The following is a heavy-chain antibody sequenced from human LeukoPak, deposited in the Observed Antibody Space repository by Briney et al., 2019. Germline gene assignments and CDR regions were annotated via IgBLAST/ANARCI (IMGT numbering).Heavy chain of an antibody. J-gene: IGHJ4*02. Sequence: LSLTCAVYGGSFSAHYWSWIRQAPGKGLEWVSYISSSGSTIYYADSVKGRFTISRDNAKNSLYLQMNSLRAEDTAVYYCARDRYDYDFWSGYPTTLTYWGQGTLVTVSS. CDR1: GGSFSAHY. D-gene: IGHD3-3*01. CDR3: ARDRYDYDFWSGYPTTLTY. V-gene: IGHV3-11*01. CDR2: ISSSGSTI.